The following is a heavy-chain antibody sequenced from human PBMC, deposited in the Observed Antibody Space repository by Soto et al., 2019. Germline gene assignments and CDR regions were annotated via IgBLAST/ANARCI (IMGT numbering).Heavy chain of an antibody. D-gene: IGHD3-3*01. V-gene: IGHV3-21*01. CDR2: ISSSSSYI. J-gene: IGHJ6*02. Sequence: EVQLVESGGGLVKPGGSLRLSCAASGFTFSSYSMNWVRQAPGKGLEWVSSISSSSSYIYYADSVKGRFTISRDNAKNXLXQQMNGLRAEDTAVYYCARDSFLEWSPDYDYYGMDVWGQGTTVTVSS. CDR1: GFTFSSYS. CDR3: ARDSFLEWSPDYDYYGMDV.